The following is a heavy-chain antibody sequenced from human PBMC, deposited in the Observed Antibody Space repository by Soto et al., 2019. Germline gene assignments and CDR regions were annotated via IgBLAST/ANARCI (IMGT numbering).Heavy chain of an antibody. D-gene: IGHD2-8*01. J-gene: IGHJ5*02. V-gene: IGHV1-18*01. CDR1: GYTFTSYG. CDR2: ISAYNGNT. CDR3: ARVRRDIVLMVYTNWFDP. Sequence: ASVKVSCKASGYTFTSYGISWVRQAPGQGLEWMGWISAYNGNTNYAQKLQGRVTMPTDTSTSTGYMELRSLRSDDTAVYYCARVRRDIVLMVYTNWFDPWGQGTLVTVSS.